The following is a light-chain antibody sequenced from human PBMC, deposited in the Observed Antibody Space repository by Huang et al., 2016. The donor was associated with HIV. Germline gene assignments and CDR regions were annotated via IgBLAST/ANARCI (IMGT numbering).Light chain of an antibody. CDR1: QSVSTW. Sequence: DIQMTQSPSILSSSVGDSVTITCRASQSVSTWLAWYQQKPGKPPKRLIYKSSTLESGVPSRFSGSGSGTEFTLTISSLQPDDFATYYCQQYNTCWTFGQGTKV. V-gene: IGKV1-5*03. CDR2: KSS. CDR3: QQYNTCWT. J-gene: IGKJ1*01.